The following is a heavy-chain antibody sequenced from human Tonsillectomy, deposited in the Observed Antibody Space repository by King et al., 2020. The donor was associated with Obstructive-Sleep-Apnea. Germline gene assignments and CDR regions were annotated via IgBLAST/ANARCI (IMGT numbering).Heavy chain of an antibody. V-gene: IGHV3-43D*03. Sequence: VQLVESGGVVVQPGGSLRLSCAASGFTFDDYAMHWVRQAPGKGLEWVSLISWDGGSTYYADSVKGRFTISRDNSKNSLYLQMNSLRAEDTALYYCAKDRGGVWFGGNDYWGQGTLVTVSS. J-gene: IGHJ4*02. D-gene: IGHD3-10*01. CDR1: GFTFDDYA. CDR3: AKDRGGVWFGGNDY. CDR2: ISWDGGST.